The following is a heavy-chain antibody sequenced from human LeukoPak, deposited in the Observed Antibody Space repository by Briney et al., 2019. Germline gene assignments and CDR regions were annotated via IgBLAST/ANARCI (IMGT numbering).Heavy chain of an antibody. CDR3: ARYIVVVPAAIGNWFDP. Sequence: SETLSLTCAVYGGSFSGYYWSWIRQPPGKGLEWIGEINHSGSTNYNPSLKSRVTISVDTSKNQFSLKLSSVTAADTAVYYCARYIVVVPAAIGNWFDPWGREPWSPSPQ. CDR2: INHSGST. J-gene: IGHJ5*02. CDR1: GGSFSGYY. D-gene: IGHD2-2*01. V-gene: IGHV4-34*01.